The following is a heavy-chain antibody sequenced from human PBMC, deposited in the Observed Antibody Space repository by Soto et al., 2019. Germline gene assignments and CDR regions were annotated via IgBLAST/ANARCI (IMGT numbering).Heavy chain of an antibody. D-gene: IGHD5-12*01. CDR3: ARDRDGYNQIDY. CDR1: GGSISSYY. Sequence: SETLSLTCTVSGGSISSYYWSWIRQPPGKGLEWIGYIYYSGSTNYNPSLKSRVTISVDTSKNQFSLKLSSVTAADTAVYYCARDRDGYNQIDYWGQGTLVTVSS. CDR2: IYYSGST. V-gene: IGHV4-59*01. J-gene: IGHJ4*02.